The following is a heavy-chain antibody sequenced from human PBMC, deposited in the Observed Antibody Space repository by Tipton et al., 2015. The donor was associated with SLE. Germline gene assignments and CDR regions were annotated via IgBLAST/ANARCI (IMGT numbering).Heavy chain of an antibody. CDR2: ISAYNGNT. Sequence: QSGAEVRKPGASVKVSCKASGYTFTNYDISWVRQAPGQGLEWMGWISAYNGNTIYAQKLQGRLTMTIDTSTSTAYMELRSLRSDDTAVYYCARRDSMIVVVPDYWGQGTLVTVSS. J-gene: IGHJ4*02. CDR3: ARRDSMIVVVPDY. D-gene: IGHD3-22*01. CDR1: GYTFTNYD. V-gene: IGHV1-18*01.